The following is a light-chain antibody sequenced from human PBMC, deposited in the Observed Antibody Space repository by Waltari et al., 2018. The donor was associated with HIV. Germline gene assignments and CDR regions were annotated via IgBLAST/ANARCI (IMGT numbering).Light chain of an antibody. CDR2: AAS. Sequence: DIQLTQSPSLLSVSVGDRVTITCRTSQGISSHLAWYQQKPGKAPKLLIYAASTLQSGVPSRCSGSGSGTEFTLTIDSLQPEDFATYYCQQLDSYPQITFGEGTKVEVK. CDR1: QGISSH. J-gene: IGKJ4*01. V-gene: IGKV1-9*01. CDR3: QQLDSYPQIT.